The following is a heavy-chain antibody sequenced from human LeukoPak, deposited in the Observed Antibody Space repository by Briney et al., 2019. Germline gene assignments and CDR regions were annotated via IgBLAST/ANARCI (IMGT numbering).Heavy chain of an antibody. CDR1: GFTFDDYA. J-gene: IGHJ4*02. CDR2: INWNSGSI. D-gene: IGHD3-3*01. Sequence: ETGGSLRLSCAASGFTFDDYAMHWVRQAPGKGLEWVSGINWNSGSIGYADSVKGRFTISRDNAKSSLYLQMNSLRAEDTAIYYCAREIFGIITPFDYWGQGTLVTVSS. CDR3: AREIFGIITPFDY. V-gene: IGHV3-9*01.